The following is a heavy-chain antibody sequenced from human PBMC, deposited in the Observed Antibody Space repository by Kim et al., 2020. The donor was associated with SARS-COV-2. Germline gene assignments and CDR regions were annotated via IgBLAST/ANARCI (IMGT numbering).Heavy chain of an antibody. CDR2: ISSSSSYI. V-gene: IGHV3-21*01. J-gene: IGHJ6*02. D-gene: IGHD5-12*01. CDR1: GFTFSSYS. CDR3: ARDRRGYSRYYGMDV. Sequence: GGSLRLSCAASGFTFSSYSMNWVRQAPGKGLEWVSSISSSSSYIYYADSVKGRFTISRDNAKNSLYLQMNSLRAEDTAVYYCARDRRGYSRYYGMDVWGQGTTVTVSS.